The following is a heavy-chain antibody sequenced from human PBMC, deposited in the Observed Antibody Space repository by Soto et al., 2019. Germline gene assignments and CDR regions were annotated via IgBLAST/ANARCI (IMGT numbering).Heavy chain of an antibody. D-gene: IGHD1-26*01. CDR1: GGSITSDYYA. CDR3: AREMGGTDLDH. Sequence: QLQLQESGSGLVKPSETLSLTCAVSGGSITSDYYAWSWIRQPPGKALEWIGYIYDSGTAYYNPSLQSRVSMSVDISKNQFSLKLTSVTAADTAVYFCAREMGGTDLDHWGRGALVTVSS. J-gene: IGHJ4*02. CDR2: IYDSGTA. V-gene: IGHV4-30-2*01.